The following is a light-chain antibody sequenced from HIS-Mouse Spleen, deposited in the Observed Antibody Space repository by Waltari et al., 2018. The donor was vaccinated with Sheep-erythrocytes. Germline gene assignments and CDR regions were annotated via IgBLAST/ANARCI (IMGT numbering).Light chain of an antibody. V-gene: IGLV2-11*01. CDR2: DVS. CDR3: CSYAGSYNHV. Sequence: QSALTQPRSVSGSPGQSVTISCTGTSSDVGGYNYVSWYQQHPGKAPTLMIYDVSKRPAGVPYRFPCSKSGNTASLTIAGLQAGDEADYYCCSYAGSYNHVFATGTKVTVL. CDR1: SSDVGGYNY. J-gene: IGLJ1*01.